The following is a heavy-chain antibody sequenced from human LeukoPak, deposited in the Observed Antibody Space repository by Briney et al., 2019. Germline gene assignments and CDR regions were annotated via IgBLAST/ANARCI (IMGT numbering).Heavy chain of an antibody. CDR1: GFTFSNYN. CDR3: ARVLSGRGSLYSYYYYMDV. Sequence: GGSLRLSCAASGFTFSNYNMNWVRQTPGKGLEWVSSITRDSIYTFYADSVKGRFTISRDNAKNSLSLQMNSLRAEDTAVYYCARVLSGRGSLYSYYYYMDVWGKGTTVTISS. D-gene: IGHD3-10*01. V-gene: IGHV3-21*04. CDR2: ITRDSIYT. J-gene: IGHJ6*03.